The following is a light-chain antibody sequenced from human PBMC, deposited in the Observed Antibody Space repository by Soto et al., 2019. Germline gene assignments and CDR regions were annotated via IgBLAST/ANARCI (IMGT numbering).Light chain of an antibody. V-gene: IGLV2-18*02. CDR2: EVS. J-gene: IGLJ3*02. Sequence: SALTQPPSVSGSPGQSVTISCSGTSSDVGSYNRVSWYQQPPGTAPKLIIYEVSYRPSGVPDRFSGSKSGNAASLTISGLQAEDEADYYCISYRSGNTLVFGGGTKLTVL. CDR3: ISYRSGNTLV. CDR1: SSDVGSYNR.